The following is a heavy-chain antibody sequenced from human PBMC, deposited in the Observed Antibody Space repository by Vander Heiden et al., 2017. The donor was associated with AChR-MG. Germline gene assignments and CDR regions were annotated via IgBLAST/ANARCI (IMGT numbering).Heavy chain of an antibody. V-gene: IGHV4-34*01. Sequence: QVQLQQWGAGLLKPSETLSLTCAVYGGSFSGYYWSWIRQPPGKGLEWIGEINHSGSTNYNPSLKSRVTISVDTSKNQFSLKLSSVTAADTAVYYCAGGVIAAAGTVVVRWKNWFDPWGQGTLVTVSS. D-gene: IGHD6-13*01. CDR1: GGSFSGYY. CDR2: INHSGST. J-gene: IGHJ5*02. CDR3: AGGVIAAAGTVVVRWKNWFDP.